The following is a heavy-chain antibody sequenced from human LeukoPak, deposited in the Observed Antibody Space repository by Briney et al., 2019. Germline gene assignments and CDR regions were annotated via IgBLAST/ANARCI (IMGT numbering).Heavy chain of an antibody. J-gene: IGHJ3*02. V-gene: IGHV3-66*01. D-gene: IGHD3-16*01. CDR2: IYSGGST. Sequence: GGSLRLSCAASGFTVSSSYMSWVRQAPGKGLEWVSFIYSGGSTYYANSVKGRFTISRDKSKNTVYLKMGSLRAEDMAVYYCARETRRGDAFDIWGQGTMVTVSS. CDR3: ARETRRGDAFDI. CDR1: GFTVSSSY.